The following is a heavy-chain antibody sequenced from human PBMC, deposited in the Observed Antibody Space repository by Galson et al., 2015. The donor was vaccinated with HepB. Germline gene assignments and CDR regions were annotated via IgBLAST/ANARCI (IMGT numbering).Heavy chain of an antibody. J-gene: IGHJ3*02. D-gene: IGHD6-19*01. CDR3: AREFVAVAGRNSDAFDI. CDR1: GFTFDDYA. CDR2: ISWNSGSI. Sequence: SLRLSCAASGFTFDDYAMHWVRQAPGKGLEWVSGISWNSGSISYADSGQGRFTISRDNAKNTLNLQMNSLRAEDTAVYYCAREFVAVAGRNSDAFDIWGQGTMVTVSS. V-gene: IGHV3-9*01.